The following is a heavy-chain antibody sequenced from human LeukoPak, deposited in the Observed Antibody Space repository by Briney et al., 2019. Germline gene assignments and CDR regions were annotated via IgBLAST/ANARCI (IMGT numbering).Heavy chain of an antibody. CDR2: LHTSVNT. Sequence: TPSETLSLTCAVYGGSISRYFWSWIRQPAGKGLEWIGRLHTSVNTDYNPSIKSRVTMSVDTSNNQFSLQLSSVTAADTAVYYCVRGHSSTWYYFDYWGQGALLTVSS. V-gene: IGHV4-59*10. J-gene: IGHJ4*02. CDR1: GGSISRYF. D-gene: IGHD6-19*01. CDR3: VRGHSSTWYYFDY.